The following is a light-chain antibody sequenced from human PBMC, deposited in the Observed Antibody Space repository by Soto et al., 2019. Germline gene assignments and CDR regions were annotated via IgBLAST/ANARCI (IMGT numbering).Light chain of an antibody. CDR1: SSNIGSNY. J-gene: IGLJ1*01. CDR3: EARDDSVIGNV. Sequence: QSSLTQPPSASGTPGLRVTISCSGSSSNIGSNYVYWYQQLPGTAPKLLIYRNNQRPSGVPDRFSGSKSGTSASLSISGLRSQDEADYYCEARDDSVIGNVFGTGTKV. V-gene: IGLV1-47*01. CDR2: RNN.